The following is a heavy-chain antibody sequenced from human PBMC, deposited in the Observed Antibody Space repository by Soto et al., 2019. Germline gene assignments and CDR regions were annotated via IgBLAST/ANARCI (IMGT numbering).Heavy chain of an antibody. CDR1: GFTYNIYA. J-gene: IGHJ4*02. Sequence: EVQLLESGEALVQPGGSLRLSCAASGFTYNIYAMSWVRQAPGKGLEWVSGISGGVIDTYSADSVKGRFTVSRDDSKNTLYLQLNSVSAADTAVYYCAKQFSSSTWYPFDHWGRGTLVTVSS. CDR2: ISGGVIDT. V-gene: IGHV3-23*01. D-gene: IGHD6-13*01. CDR3: AKQFSSSTWYPFDH.